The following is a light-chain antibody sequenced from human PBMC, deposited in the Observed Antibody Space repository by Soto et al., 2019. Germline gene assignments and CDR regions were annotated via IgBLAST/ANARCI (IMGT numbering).Light chain of an antibody. J-gene: IGKJ4*01. V-gene: IGKV3-20*01. CDR3: QQYGSSPLT. CDR2: GAS. CDR1: QSVSRGY. Sequence: EIVLTQSPGTLSLSPGARATLSCRASQSVSRGYLAWYQQKPGQAPRLLIYGASSRATGIPDRFSGRGSGTDFTLTISRLEPEDFAVYYCQQYGSSPLTFGGGTKVDSK.